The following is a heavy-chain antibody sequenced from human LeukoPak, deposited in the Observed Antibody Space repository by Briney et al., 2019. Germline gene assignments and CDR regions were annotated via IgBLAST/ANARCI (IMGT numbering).Heavy chain of an antibody. CDR3: ARGARSGSYYRDFDI. J-gene: IGHJ3*02. D-gene: IGHD1-26*01. V-gene: IGHV4-59*01. Sequence: SETLSLTCTVSGGSINDYYWAWIRQPPGKGLEWIGYIYYSESTNYNPSLKSRVTISIDPSKTQFSLRLNSVTAADTAVYYCARGARSGSYYRDFDIWGQGTMVTVSS. CDR2: IYYSEST. CDR1: GGSINDYY.